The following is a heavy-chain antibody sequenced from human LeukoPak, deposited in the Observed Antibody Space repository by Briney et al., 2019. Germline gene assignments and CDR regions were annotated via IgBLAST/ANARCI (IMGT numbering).Heavy chain of an antibody. V-gene: IGHV3-33*01. Sequence: GGSLRLSCAASGFTFSSYGMHWVRRAPGKGLEWVAVIWYDGSNKYYADSVKGRFTISRDNSKNTLYLQMNSLRAEDTAVYYCARGSDYFDYWGQGTLVTVSS. CDR2: IWYDGSNK. CDR3: ARGSDYFDY. D-gene: IGHD3-3*01. J-gene: IGHJ4*02. CDR1: GFTFSSYG.